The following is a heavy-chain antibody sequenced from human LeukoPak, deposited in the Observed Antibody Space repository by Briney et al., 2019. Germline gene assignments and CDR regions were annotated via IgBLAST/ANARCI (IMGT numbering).Heavy chain of an antibody. V-gene: IGHV4-59*01. J-gene: IGHJ3*02. CDR3: ARNIVGATEDAFDI. D-gene: IGHD1-26*01. CDR1: GGSISSYY. Sequence: PSETLSLTCTVSGGSISSYYWSWIRQPPGKGLEWIGYIYYSGSTNYNPSLKSRVTISVDTSKNQFSLKLSSVTAADTAVYYCARNIVGATEDAFDIWGXGTXVTVSS. CDR2: IYYSGST.